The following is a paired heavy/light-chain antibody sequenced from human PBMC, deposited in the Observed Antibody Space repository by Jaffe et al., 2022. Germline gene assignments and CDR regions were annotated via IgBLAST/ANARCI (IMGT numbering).Light chain of an antibody. V-gene: IGKV1-6*01. CDR2: AAS. CDR3: LQDHIYPWT. J-gene: IGKJ1*01. Sequence: AIQMTQSPSSLSASIGDRVTVTCRASQGIRSDLSWYQQKPGKAPNLLIYAASKLQSGVPSRFSGSGSGTDFTLTISSLQPEDFATYYCLQDHIYPWTFGPGTKVEIK. CDR1: QGIRSD.
Heavy chain of an antibody. CDR2: INGDGDEK. V-gene: IGHV3-7*05. D-gene: IGHD2-15*01. CDR1: GFSFSWNW. J-gene: IGHJ5*02. Sequence: EVHLVESGGGLVQPGESLRISCVDSGFSFSWNWMGWIRQAPGRGLEWVAHINGDGDEKYYLDSVRGRFTISRDNAKNSLYLQMNSLGAEDTAIYYCAKLGMLAGGPNWFDPWGQGTLITVSS. CDR3: AKLGMLAGGPNWFDP.